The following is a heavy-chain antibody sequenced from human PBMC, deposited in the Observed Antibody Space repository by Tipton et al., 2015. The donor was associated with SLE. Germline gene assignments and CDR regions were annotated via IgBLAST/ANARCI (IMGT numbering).Heavy chain of an antibody. J-gene: IGHJ5*02. CDR2: IYYSRHT. CDR3: TRGGASSKWLDP. V-gene: IGHV4-59*11. D-gene: IGHD6-6*01. Sequence: TLSLTCNVSGASISSHYWNWSRQTPGTGLEWIGYIYYSRHTNYNPSLESRVTISIDTSKNQLSLKLTSVTAADTAVYYCTRGGASSKWLDPWGQGVLVTVSS. CDR1: GASISSHY.